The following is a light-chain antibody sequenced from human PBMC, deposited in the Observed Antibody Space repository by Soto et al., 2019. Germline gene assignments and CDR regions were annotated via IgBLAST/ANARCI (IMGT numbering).Light chain of an antibody. CDR2: DVN. Sequence: QSALTQPASVSGSPGQSITISCTGTISDIGGYNFISWYQHHPGKAPKLVIYDVNNRPSGISYRFSGSKSGNTASRTISGLQAEDEADYYCASYTRTTTLVFGGGTKLTVL. J-gene: IGLJ2*01. V-gene: IGLV2-14*01. CDR3: ASYTRTTTLV. CDR1: ISDIGGYNF.